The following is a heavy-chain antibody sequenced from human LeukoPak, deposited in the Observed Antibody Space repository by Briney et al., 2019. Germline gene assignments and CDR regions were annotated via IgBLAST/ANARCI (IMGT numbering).Heavy chain of an antibody. Sequence: TGGSLRLSCAASGFTVSSNYMSWVRQAPGKGLEWVSVIYSGGSTYYADSVKGRFTISRDNSKNTLYLQMNSLRAEDTAVYYCARDSSGSYYFVFWGQGTLVTVSS. D-gene: IGHD3-10*01. CDR3: ARDSSGSYYFVF. CDR1: GFTVSSNY. CDR2: IYSGGST. V-gene: IGHV3-53*01. J-gene: IGHJ4*02.